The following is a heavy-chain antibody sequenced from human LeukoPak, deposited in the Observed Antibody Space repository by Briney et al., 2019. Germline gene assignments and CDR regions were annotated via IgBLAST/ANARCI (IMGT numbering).Heavy chain of an antibody. CDR3: ARAGYSSGWSEDYYYGMDV. CDR1: GYSFTSYW. J-gene: IGHJ6*02. Sequence: GESLKISCKGSGYSFTSYWIGWVRQMPGKGLEWMGIIYPGDSDTRYSPSFQGQVTISADKSISTAYLQWSSLKASDTAMYYCARAGYSSGWSEDYYYGMDVWGQGTMVTVSS. V-gene: IGHV5-51*01. D-gene: IGHD6-19*01. CDR2: IYPGDSDT.